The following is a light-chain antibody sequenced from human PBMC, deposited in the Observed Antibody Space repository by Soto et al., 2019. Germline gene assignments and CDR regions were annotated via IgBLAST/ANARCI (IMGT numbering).Light chain of an antibody. J-gene: IGLJ1*01. CDR1: SSDVGGYNY. CDR2: EVS. CDR3: SSYAGSNNV. Sequence: VLTQPPSASGSPGQSVTISCTGTSSDVGGYNYVSWYQQHPGKAPKLMIYEVSKRPSGVPDRFSGSKSGNTASLTVSGLQAEDEADYYCSSYAGSNNVFGTGTKVTVL. V-gene: IGLV2-8*01.